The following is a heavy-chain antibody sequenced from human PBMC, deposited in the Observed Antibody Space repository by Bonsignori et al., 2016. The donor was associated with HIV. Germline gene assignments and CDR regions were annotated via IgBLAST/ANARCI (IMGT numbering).Heavy chain of an antibody. CDR2: VDPEDAET. Sequence: WVRQAPGQGLEWMGLVDPEDAETIYAEKFQGRVTITADTSTDTAYMELSSLRSEDTAVYYCATQDGRLSLGELSPTSIDYWGQGTLVTVSS. J-gene: IGHJ4*02. V-gene: IGHV1-69-2*01. D-gene: IGHD3-16*02. CDR3: ATQDGRLSLGELSPTSIDY.